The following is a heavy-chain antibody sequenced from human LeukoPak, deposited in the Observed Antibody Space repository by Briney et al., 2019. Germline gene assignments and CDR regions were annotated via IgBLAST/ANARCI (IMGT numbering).Heavy chain of an antibody. Sequence: RASVKVSCKASGYSFTDYYVHWVRQAPGQGLEWMGWINPKSGGTHYAQNFYGRVTRTRDTSITTAYMELSRLRSDDTAVYYCARELGYCSRNSCPLYRYWGQGTLVIVSS. V-gene: IGHV1-2*02. CDR1: GYSFTDYY. J-gene: IGHJ4*02. CDR3: ARELGYCSRNSCPLYRY. D-gene: IGHD2-2*01. CDR2: INPKSGGT.